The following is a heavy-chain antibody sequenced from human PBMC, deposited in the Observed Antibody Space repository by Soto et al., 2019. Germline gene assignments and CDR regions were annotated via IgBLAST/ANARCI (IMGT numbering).Heavy chain of an antibody. D-gene: IGHD6-19*01. J-gene: IGHJ3*02. Sequence: GGSLRLSCAASGFTFSSYGMHWVRQAPGKGLEWVAVISYDGSNKYYADSVKGRFTISRDNSKNTLYLQMNSLRAEDTAVYYCAKDLSVEQWLDEDAFDIWGQGTMVTVSS. CDR2: ISYDGSNK. CDR3: AKDLSVEQWLDEDAFDI. V-gene: IGHV3-30*18. CDR1: GFTFSSYG.